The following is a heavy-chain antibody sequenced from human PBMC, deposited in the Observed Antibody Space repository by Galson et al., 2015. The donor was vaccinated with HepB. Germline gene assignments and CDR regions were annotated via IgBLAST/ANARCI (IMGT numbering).Heavy chain of an antibody. Sequence: QSGAEVKKPGESLKISCKGSGYSFTSYWIGWVRQMPGKGLEWMGIIYPGDSDTRYSPSFQGQVTISADKSISTAYLQWSSLKASDTAMYYCARQLSSSWDYYYYYGMDVWGQGTTVTVSS. V-gene: IGHV5-51*01. CDR3: ARQLSSSWDYYYYYGMDV. CDR1: GYSFTSYW. CDR2: IYPGDSDT. J-gene: IGHJ6*02. D-gene: IGHD6-13*01.